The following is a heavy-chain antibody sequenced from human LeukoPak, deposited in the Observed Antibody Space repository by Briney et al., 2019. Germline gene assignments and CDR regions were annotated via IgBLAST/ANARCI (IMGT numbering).Heavy chain of an antibody. J-gene: IGHJ3*02. Sequence: GGSLRLSCAASGFTFSSYAMSWVRQAPGKGLEWVSAISGSGGSTYYADSVKGRFTISRDNSKNTLYLQMNSLRAEDTAVYYCAKPYYYDSSGYRGHAAAFDIWGQGTMVTVSS. CDR1: GFTFSSYA. CDR2: ISGSGGST. V-gene: IGHV3-23*01. D-gene: IGHD3-22*01. CDR3: AKPYYYDSSGYRGHAAAFDI.